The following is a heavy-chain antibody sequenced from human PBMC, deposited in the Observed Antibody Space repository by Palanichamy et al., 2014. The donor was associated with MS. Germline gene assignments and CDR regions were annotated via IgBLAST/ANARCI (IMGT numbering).Heavy chain of an antibody. J-gene: IGHJ4*02. CDR3: ARDWYCSGGSCFDCFDY. V-gene: IGHV1-18*01. CDR1: GYTFTSYG. D-gene: IGHD2-15*01. CDR2: ISSYNGGT. Sequence: QVQLVQSGAEVEKPGASVRVSCKTSGYTFTSYGISWVRQAPGQGLEWMGWISSYNGGTNYAQKFQGRVTLTTDTSTSTAYMELRSLRSDDTAVYYCARDWYCSGGSCFDCFDYWGQGTLVTVSS.